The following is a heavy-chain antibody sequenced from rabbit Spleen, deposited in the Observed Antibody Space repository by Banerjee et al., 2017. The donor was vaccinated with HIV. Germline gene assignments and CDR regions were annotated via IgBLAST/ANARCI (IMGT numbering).Heavy chain of an antibody. J-gene: IGHJ6*01. V-gene: IGHV1S47*01. CDR2: IVPIFGVT. CDR3: VRDTSSSFSSYGMDL. D-gene: IGHD1-1*01. CDR1: GFDFSTYS. Sequence: QEQLVETGGGLVQPGGSLTLSCKASGFDFSTYSMSWVRQAPGKGLEWIGYIVPIFGVTYYANWVNGRFTISSHNAQNTLYLQLNSLTAADTATYFCVRDTSSSFSSYGMDLWGQGTLVTVS.